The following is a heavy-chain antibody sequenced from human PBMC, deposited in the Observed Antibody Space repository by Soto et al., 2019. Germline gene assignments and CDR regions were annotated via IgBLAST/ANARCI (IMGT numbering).Heavy chain of an antibody. V-gene: IGHV3-66*01. CDR1: GFTVSSSY. J-gene: IGHJ5*02. Sequence: EMQLVESGEGLVQPGGSLRLSCAASGFTVSSSYMTWVRQAPGKGLEWVSVMYAGGTTYYAGSVKGRFTFSRDNSSNMLYLQMTNLRAEDTAVYYGAREFRDGSNTRLAFDPWGQGTLVTVSS. D-gene: IGHD3-10*01. CDR3: AREFRDGSNTRLAFDP. CDR2: MYAGGTT.